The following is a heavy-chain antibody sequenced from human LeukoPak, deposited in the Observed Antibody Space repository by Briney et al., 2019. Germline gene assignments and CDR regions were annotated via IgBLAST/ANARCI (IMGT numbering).Heavy chain of an antibody. CDR2: IYTNGRT. V-gene: IGHV4-61*09. D-gene: IGHD2-21*01. CDR3: ANSVGVVLLYY. CDR1: GNFISTGSYY. Sequence: SETLSLTCSVSGNFISTGSYYWSWIRQPAGKGLEWIGHIYTNGRTDYNPSLKSRVTISVDKSKNQFALRLSSVTAADTAVYYCANSVGVVLLYYWGQGTLVTVSS. J-gene: IGHJ4*02.